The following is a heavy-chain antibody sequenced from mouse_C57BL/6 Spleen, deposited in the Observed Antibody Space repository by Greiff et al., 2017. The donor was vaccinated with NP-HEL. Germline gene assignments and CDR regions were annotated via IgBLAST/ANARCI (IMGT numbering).Heavy chain of an antibody. CDR1: GYTFTSYW. V-gene: IGHV1-50*01. Sequence: VQLQQPGAELVKPGASVKLSCKASGYTFTSYWMQWVKQRPGQGLEWIGEIDPSDSYTNYNQKFKGKATLTVDTSSSTAYMQLSSLTSEDSAVYYCARWLLRSENYAMDYWGQGTSVTVSS. D-gene: IGHD2-3*01. CDR3: ARWLLRSENYAMDY. CDR2: IDPSDSYT. J-gene: IGHJ4*01.